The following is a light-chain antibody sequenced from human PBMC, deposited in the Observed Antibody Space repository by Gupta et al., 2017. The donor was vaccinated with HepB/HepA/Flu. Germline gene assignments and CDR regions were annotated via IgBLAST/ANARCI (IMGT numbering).Light chain of an antibody. CDR2: GAS. Sequence: DIHMTQSPSSLSASVGDRVTITCRTSQNIDNYLAWYQQKPGKAPKTLIYGASSLQSGVPVRVSGSGSGTEFTLTISSLQPEDFGTYYCHQYNTYPWTFGQGTRVEI. CDR3: HQYNTYPWT. CDR1: QNIDNY. J-gene: IGKJ1*01. V-gene: IGKV1-16*01.